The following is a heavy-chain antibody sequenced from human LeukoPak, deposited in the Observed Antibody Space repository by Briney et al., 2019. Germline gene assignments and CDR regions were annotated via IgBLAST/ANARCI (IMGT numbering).Heavy chain of an antibody. CDR2: INPSGGST. CDR1: GYTFTSYY. CDR3: ARSSAWYYFDC. J-gene: IGHJ4*02. D-gene: IGHD6-19*01. Sequence: ASVKVSCKASGYTFTSYYMHWVRQAPGQGLEWMGIINPSGGSTSYAQKFQGRVTMTRDTSTSTVYMELSSLRSDDTAVYSCARSSAWYYFDCWGQGTLVTVSS. V-gene: IGHV1-46*01.